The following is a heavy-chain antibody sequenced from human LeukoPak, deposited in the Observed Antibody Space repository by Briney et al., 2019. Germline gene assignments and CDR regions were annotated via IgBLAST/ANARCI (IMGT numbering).Heavy chain of an antibody. J-gene: IGHJ4*02. Sequence: SVKVSCKASGGTFSSYAISWVRQAPGQGLEWMGGIIPIFGTANYAQKFQGRVTITTDESTSTAYMELSSLRSEVTAVYYCATDRQQWLALDYWGQGTLVTVSS. CDR3: ATDRQQWLALDY. CDR2: IIPIFGTA. V-gene: IGHV1-69*05. D-gene: IGHD6-19*01. CDR1: GGTFSSYA.